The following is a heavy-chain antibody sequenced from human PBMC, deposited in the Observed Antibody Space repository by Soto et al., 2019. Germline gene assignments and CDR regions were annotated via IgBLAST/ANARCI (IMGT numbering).Heavy chain of an antibody. J-gene: IGHJ4*02. CDR3: ASGIQLWLRRINNGYSG. V-gene: IGHV1-69*12. Sequence: QVQLVQSGAEVKKPESAVKVSCKAPGGTFSTYAISWVRQAPGQGLEWMGGIIPMFGTANYAQRFQDRVTITADESTNTVYVELSILRSEHTAVYFCASGIQLWLRRINNGYSGWGQGTLVTASS. D-gene: IGHD5-18*01. CDR2: IIPMFGTA. CDR1: GGTFSTYA.